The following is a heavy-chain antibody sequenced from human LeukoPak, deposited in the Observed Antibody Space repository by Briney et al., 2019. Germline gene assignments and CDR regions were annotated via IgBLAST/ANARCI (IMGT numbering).Heavy chain of an antibody. CDR2: IYYSGST. V-gene: IGHV4-39*07. Sequence: MPSETLSLTCTVSGDSISSSNSYWGWIRQPPGKGLEWIGSIYYSGSTYYNPSLKSRVTISVDTSKNQFSLKLSSVTAADTAVYYCARAIPGLGAAATDFDYWGQGTLVTVSS. D-gene: IGHD1-1*01. J-gene: IGHJ4*02. CDR1: GDSISSSNSY. CDR3: ARAIPGLGAAATDFDY.